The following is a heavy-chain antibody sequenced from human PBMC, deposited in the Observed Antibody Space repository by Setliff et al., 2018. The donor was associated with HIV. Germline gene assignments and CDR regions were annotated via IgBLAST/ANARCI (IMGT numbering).Heavy chain of an antibody. D-gene: IGHD2-2*01. CDR2: ISAYNGNT. CDR1: GYTFTSYG. V-gene: IGHV1-18*01. Sequence: ASVKVSCKASGYTFTSYGISWVRQAPGQGLEWMGWISAYNGNTNYAQELQGRVTMTTDTSTSTAYMGLRSLRSDDTAVYYCARDSPVPLIVVVPAATEDYYYGMDVWGQGTTVTVSS. J-gene: IGHJ6*02. CDR3: ARDSPVPLIVVVPAATEDYYYGMDV.